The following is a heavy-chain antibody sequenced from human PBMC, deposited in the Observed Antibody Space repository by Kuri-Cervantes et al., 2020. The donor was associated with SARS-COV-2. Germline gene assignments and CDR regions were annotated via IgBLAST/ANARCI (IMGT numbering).Heavy chain of an antibody. V-gene: IGHV3-23*01. D-gene: IGHD6-19*01. J-gene: IGHJ4*02. CDR3: AKASPTSYSSGWYAHY. Sequence: ETLSLTCEASGFIFSDYAMDWVRQAPGKGLEWVSTISGSGGSTYYADSVKGRFTISRDNSKNTLYLQMNSLRAEDTAVYYCAKASPTSYSSGWYAHYWGQGTLVTVSS. CDR2: ISGSGGST. CDR1: GFIFSDYA.